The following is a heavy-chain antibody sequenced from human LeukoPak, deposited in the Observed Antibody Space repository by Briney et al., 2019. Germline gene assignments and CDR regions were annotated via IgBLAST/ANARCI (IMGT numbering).Heavy chain of an antibody. J-gene: IGHJ3*02. D-gene: IGHD5-18*01. CDR2: VNYRGST. CDR3: ARSRSGYSYDHAAFEI. CDR1: GGSISTYY. Sequence: PSETLSLTCTVSGGSISTYYWSWIRQPPGKGLEWIAYVNYRGSTTYNPSLRSRVTISVDTSRNQFSLKLSSVTAADTAVYYSARSRSGYSYDHAAFEIWGQGTMVTVSS. V-gene: IGHV4-59*01.